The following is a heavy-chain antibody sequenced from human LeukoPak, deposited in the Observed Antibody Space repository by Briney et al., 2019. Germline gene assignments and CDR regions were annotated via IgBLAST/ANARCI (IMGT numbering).Heavy chain of an antibody. V-gene: IGHV1-18*01. Sequence: VKVSCKASGYTFTNYGISWVRQAPGQGLEWMGWISTYNSNTNYAQKLQGRVTMTTDTSTSTAYMELRSLRSDDTAIYYCARVEDFWSGYLDYCGQGTLVTVSS. D-gene: IGHD3-3*01. CDR2: ISTYNSNT. CDR3: ARVEDFWSGYLDY. CDR1: GYTFTNYG. J-gene: IGHJ4*02.